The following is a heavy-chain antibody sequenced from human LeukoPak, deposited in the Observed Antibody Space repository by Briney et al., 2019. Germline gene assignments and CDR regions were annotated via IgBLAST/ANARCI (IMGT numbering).Heavy chain of an antibody. J-gene: IGHJ4*02. V-gene: IGHV3-23*01. CDR2: ISGSGDNT. CDR3: VTKPTGPYYFHF. CDR1: GFIFSAYA. Sequence: PGGSLRLSCAASGFIFSAYAMSWVRQAPGKGLEWVSTISGSGDNTYYADSVKGRFTISRDNSKNTLFLQMNSLRADDTAVFYCVTKPTGPYYFHFWGQGTLVTVSS. D-gene: IGHD1-14*01.